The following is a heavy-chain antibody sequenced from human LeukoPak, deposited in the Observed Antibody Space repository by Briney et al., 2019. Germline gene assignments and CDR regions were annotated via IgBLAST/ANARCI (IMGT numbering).Heavy chain of an antibody. CDR1: GLTFSSYG. Sequence: GGSLRLSCEASGLTFSSYGMSWVRQAPGKGLQWVSAITGDGTTTYYADSVKGRFTISRHNSKNMLYLQMSSLRAEDTAVYYCAKMQGYFDYWGQGTLVPVSS. V-gene: IGHV3-23*01. CDR3: AKMQGYFDY. J-gene: IGHJ4*02. CDR2: ITGDGTTT.